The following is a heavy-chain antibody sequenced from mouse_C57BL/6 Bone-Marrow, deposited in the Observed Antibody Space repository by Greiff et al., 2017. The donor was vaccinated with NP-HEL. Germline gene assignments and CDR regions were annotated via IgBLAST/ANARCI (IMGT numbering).Heavy chain of an antibody. D-gene: IGHD4-1*01. Sequence: QVQLQQPGAELVRPGTSVKLSCKASGYTFTSYWMHWVKQRPGQGLEWIGVIDPSDSYTNYNQKFKGKATLTVDTSSSTAYMQLHSLTSEDSAVYFCARRVTGKAWFAYWGQGALVTVSA. J-gene: IGHJ3*01. CDR1: GYTFTSYW. CDR3: ARRVTGKAWFAY. V-gene: IGHV1-59*01. CDR2: IDPSDSYT.